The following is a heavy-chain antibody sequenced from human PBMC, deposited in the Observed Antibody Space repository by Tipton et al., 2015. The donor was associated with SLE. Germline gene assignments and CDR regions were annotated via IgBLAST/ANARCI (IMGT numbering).Heavy chain of an antibody. CDR2: VWYDGTSE. Sequence: SLRLSCAASGFTFNNYGMHWVRQAPGKGLEWVAVVWYDGTSEYYADSVKGRFTISRDNAKNTLYLQMNSLRAEDTAVYYCASLDDAFDIWGQGTMVTVSS. V-gene: IGHV3-33*03. CDR1: GFTFNNYG. J-gene: IGHJ3*02. CDR3: ASLDDAFDI.